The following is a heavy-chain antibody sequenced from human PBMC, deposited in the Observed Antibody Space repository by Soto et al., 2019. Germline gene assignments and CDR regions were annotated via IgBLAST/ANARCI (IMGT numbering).Heavy chain of an antibody. CDR2: IKQDGSEK. CDR1: GFTFSSYW. J-gene: IGHJ6*03. D-gene: IGHD2-15*01. CDR3: ARLGYCSGGSCYHYFYYYMDV. V-gene: IGHV3-7*01. Sequence: GGSLRLSCAASGFTFSSYWMSWVRQAPGKGLEWVANIKQDGSEKYYVDSVKGRFTISRDNAKNSLYLQMNSLRAEDTAVYYCARLGYCSGGSCYHYFYYYMDVWGKGTTVTVSS.